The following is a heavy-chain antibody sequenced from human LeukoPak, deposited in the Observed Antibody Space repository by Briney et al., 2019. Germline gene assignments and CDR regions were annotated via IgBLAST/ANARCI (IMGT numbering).Heavy chain of an antibody. V-gene: IGHV3-11*06. CDR1: GFTFSDSY. J-gene: IGHJ5*02. CDR2: ISGSSSFT. Sequence: RGSLRLSCAASGFTFSDSYMSWIRQAPGKGLEWISYISGSSSFTSYTGSVKGRFTISRDNAKNSLYLQMNSLAVEDTAVYYCARDPRGYSYGYLDHWGLGTLVTVSS. CDR3: ARDPRGYSYGYLDH. D-gene: IGHD5-18*01.